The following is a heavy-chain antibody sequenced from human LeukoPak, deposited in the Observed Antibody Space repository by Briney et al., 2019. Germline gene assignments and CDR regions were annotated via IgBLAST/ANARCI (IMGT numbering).Heavy chain of an antibody. J-gene: IGHJ4*02. D-gene: IGHD5-12*01. CDR1: GFTFSSFA. CDR2: ISGSGSSP. CDR3: AKESLVGSSFDC. Sequence: RGSLRLSCAASGFTFSSFAMNWVRQAPGKGLEWVSTISGSGSSPYYADSVKGRFTISRDNSKNTLFLQLNSLRAEDTAVYFCAKESLVGSSFDCWGQGTLVTVSS. V-gene: IGHV3-23*01.